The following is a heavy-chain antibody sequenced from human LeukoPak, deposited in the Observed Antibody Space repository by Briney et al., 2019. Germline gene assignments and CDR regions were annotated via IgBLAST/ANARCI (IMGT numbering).Heavy chain of an antibody. CDR1: GFALGTYW. J-gene: IGHJ4*02. Sequence: PGGSLRLSCAASGFALGTYWMTWVRQAPGKGLEWVANIKIDGTETRYADSVKGRFTISRDKAKNSMYLQMSSLRAEDTAVYYCARRVVGGTDYFDYWGQGTLVTVSS. D-gene: IGHD1-26*01. CDR3: ARRVVGGTDYFDY. CDR2: IKIDGTET. V-gene: IGHV3-7*01.